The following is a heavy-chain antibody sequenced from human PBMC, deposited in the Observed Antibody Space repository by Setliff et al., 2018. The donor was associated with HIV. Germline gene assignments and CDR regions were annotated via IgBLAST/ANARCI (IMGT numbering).Heavy chain of an antibody. CDR2: IYHNGNT. J-gene: IGHJ4*02. V-gene: IGHV4-4*02. D-gene: IGHD4-17*01. CDR1: SGSISSSNW. CDR3: ARDWRAYGVLGS. Sequence: SETLSLTCAVSSGSISSSNWWSWVRQPPGKGLEWIGEIYHNGNTNYSPSLKNRVTMSVDNSKNQFSLMVRSVTAADTAVYYCARDWRAYGVLGSWGQGMLVTVSS.